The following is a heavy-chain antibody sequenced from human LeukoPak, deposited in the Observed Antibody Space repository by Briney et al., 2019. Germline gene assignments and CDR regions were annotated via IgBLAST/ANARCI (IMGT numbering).Heavy chain of an antibody. CDR3: ARDIVGATPDY. Sequence: GGSLRLSCAASGFTFSSYEMNWVCQAPGKGLEWVSYISSSGSTIYYADSVKGRFTISRDNAKNSLCLQMNSLRAEDTAVYYCARDIVGATPDYWGQGTLVTVSS. J-gene: IGHJ4*02. CDR1: GFTFSSYE. V-gene: IGHV3-48*03. D-gene: IGHD1-26*01. CDR2: ISSSGSTI.